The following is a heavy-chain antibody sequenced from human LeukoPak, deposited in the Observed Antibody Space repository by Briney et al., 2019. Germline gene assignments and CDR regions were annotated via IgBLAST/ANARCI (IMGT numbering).Heavy chain of an antibody. CDR3: ARDGGYCSSTSCYYGIDY. CDR1: GFTFSSYS. J-gene: IGHJ4*02. V-gene: IGHV3-21*01. CDR2: ISSSSSYI. Sequence: PGGSLRLSCAASGFTFSSYSMNWVRQAPGKGLEWVSSISSSSSYIYYADSVKGRFTISRDNAKNSLYLQMNSLRAEDTAVYYCARDGGYCSSTSCYYGIDYRGQGTLVTVSS. D-gene: IGHD2-2*01.